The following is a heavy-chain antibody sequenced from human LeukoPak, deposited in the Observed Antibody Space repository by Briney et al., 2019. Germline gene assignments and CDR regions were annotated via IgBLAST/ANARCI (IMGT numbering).Heavy chain of an antibody. CDR2: INAGSGNT. CDR3: ARGLERRGYYYYMDV. J-gene: IGHJ6*03. D-gene: IGHD1-1*01. V-gene: IGHV1-3*03. CDR1: GYTFTSYA. Sequence: ASVKVSCKASGYTFTSYAMHWVRQAPGQRLEWMGWINAGSGNTKYSQEFQGRVTITRDTSASTAYMELSSLRSEDMAVYYCARGLERRGYYYYMDVWGKGTTVTVSS.